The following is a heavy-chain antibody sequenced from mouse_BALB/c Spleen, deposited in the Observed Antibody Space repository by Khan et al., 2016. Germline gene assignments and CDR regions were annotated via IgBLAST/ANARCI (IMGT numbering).Heavy chain of an antibody. CDR2: INTYTGEP. J-gene: IGHJ4*01. CDR1: GYTFTNYG. CDR3: ARRRIYDGYYDAMDY. Sequence: QIQLVQSGPELKKPGETVKISCKASGYTFTNYGMNWVKQAPGKGLKWMGWINTYTGEPTYADDFKGRFAFSLETSASTAYLQINNLKNEETATYCCARRRIYDGYYDAMDYWGQGTSVTVSS. V-gene: IGHV9-3-1*01. D-gene: IGHD2-3*01.